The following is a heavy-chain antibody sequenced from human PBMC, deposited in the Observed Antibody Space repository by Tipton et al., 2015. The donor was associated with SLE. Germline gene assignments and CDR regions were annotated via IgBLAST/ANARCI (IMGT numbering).Heavy chain of an antibody. V-gene: IGHV4-59*02. Sequence: TLSLTCTVSGASVSAHYWTWIRQGPGKGLEWIGFIYNTGYTNSNPSLKSRVTISLDTSKNEFSLTLTSVSPADTAVYYCARVSRWDFWSGYRFFDYWGQGTLVTVSS. CDR1: GASVSAHY. D-gene: IGHD3-3*01. CDR3: ARVSRWDFWSGYRFFDY. CDR2: IYNTGYT. J-gene: IGHJ4*02.